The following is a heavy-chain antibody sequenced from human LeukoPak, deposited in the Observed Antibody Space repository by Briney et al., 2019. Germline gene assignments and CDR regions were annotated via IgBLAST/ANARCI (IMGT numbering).Heavy chain of an antibody. V-gene: IGHV4-38-2*01. J-gene: IGHJ3*02. Sequence: SETLSLTCAVSGYSISSGYYWGWIRQPPGKGLEWNGSIYHSGSTYYNPSLKSRVTISVNTSKKQFSLKLSSVSAADTAVYYCARHSWIRASSAAFDIWGQVTMVTVSS. D-gene: IGHD5-18*01. CDR2: IYHSGST. CDR3: ARHSWIRASSAAFDI. CDR1: GYSISSGYY.